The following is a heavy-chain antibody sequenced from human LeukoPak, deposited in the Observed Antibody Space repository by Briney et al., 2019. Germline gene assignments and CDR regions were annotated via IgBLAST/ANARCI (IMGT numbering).Heavy chain of an antibody. D-gene: IGHD3-9*01. CDR3: ARSGDILTGPDAFDV. Sequence: GGSLRLSCAASGFTFRTYNMNWVRQAPGKGLEWVSSITTSSTYIYYADSVKGRFTISRDNAKNSLYLQMNSLRAEDTAVYYCARSGDILTGPDAFDVWGQGTVVTVSS. CDR2: ITTSSTYI. CDR1: GFTFRTYN. V-gene: IGHV3-21*04. J-gene: IGHJ3*01.